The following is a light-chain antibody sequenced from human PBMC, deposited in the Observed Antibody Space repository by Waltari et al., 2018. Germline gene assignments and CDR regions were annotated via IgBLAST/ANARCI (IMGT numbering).Light chain of an antibody. V-gene: IGLV2-14*03. Sequence: SALAQPASVSGSPGQSITIPCTGTSGDVGGFDYVPRYQQHPGKAPKLMIYDVTDRPSGVSHRFSGSKSGNTASLSISGLQAEDEADYYCSSYTSSITPFVFGTGTKVTVL. CDR2: DVT. J-gene: IGLJ1*01. CDR1: SGDVGGFDY. CDR3: SSYTSSITPFV.